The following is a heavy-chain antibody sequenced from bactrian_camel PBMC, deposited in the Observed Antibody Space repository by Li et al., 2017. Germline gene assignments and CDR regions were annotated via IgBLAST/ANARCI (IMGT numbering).Heavy chain of an antibody. CDR2: IFTGGPST. Sequence: HVQLVESGGGSVEAGGSLRLSCIHSGGPYAGHCMGWFRQASGKEREAVATIFTGGPSTYYAASVKGRFTISQDNAKNTVFLQMNSLEPGDTAMYYCARGPSARCDSDVWRKSALFPYWGQGTQVTVS. CDR3: ARGPSARCDSDVWRKSALFPY. D-gene: IGHD1*01. V-gene: IGHV3S1*01. J-gene: IGHJ4*01. CDR1: GGPYAGHC.